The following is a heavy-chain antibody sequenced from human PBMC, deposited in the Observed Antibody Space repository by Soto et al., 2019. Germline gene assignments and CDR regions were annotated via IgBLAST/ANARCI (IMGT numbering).Heavy chain of an antibody. CDR2: IYPGDSDT. CDR1: GYSFTTYW. D-gene: IGHD6-19*01. J-gene: IGHJ6*02. V-gene: IGHV5-51*01. Sequence: GESLKISCKASGYSFTTYWIGWVRQMPGKGLEWMGVIYPGDSDTKYSPSLQGQVSISADTSISTAYLQWTSLKASDTAMYYCARSGRGAYSSGWYSPSGYYNYGIDVWGQGTKVTVSS. CDR3: ARSGRGAYSSGWYSPSGYYNYGIDV.